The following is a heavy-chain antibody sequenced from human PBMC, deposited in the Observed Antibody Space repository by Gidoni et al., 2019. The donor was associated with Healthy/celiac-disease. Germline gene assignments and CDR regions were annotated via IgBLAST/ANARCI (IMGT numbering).Heavy chain of an antibody. CDR2: INQDGSRT. D-gene: IGHD3-3*01. CDR3: ARDPEWGACDI. Sequence: QLVESGGGLVQPGESLRLSCAASGFSFSSHWMMWVRQTTGKGLEWVANINQDGSRTSYVDSVKGRFTISRDNPQMSLYLQMSSLRGEDTGVYYCARDPEWGACDIWGQGTMVTVSS. CDR1: GFSFSSHW. V-gene: IGHV3-7*03. J-gene: IGHJ3*02.